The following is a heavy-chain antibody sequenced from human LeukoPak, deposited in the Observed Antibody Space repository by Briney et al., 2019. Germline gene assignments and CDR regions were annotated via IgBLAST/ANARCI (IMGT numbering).Heavy chain of an antibody. CDR3: ARDLELERNRWNYFES. D-gene: IGHD1-1*01. CDR1: ANSLSSFF. V-gene: IGHV4-59*01. J-gene: IGHJ4*02. CDR2: MHYSGDS. Sequence: KPSDTLSLTCTVAANSLSSFFWSWIRQPPGKGLVWIGSMHYSGDSKYNPSLKSRVSLSIDTSKQQFSLRLSSVTAADTAVYYCARDLELERNRWNYFESWGQGALVTVSS.